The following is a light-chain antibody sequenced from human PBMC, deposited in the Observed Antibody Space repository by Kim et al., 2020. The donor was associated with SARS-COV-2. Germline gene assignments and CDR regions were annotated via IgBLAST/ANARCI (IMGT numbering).Light chain of an antibody. V-gene: IGLV3-19*01. CDR1: SLRSYY. Sequence: AWGQTVRITCQGDSLRSYYATWYQQKPGQAPIVVIYGKNNRPSGIPDRFSGSSSGNTASLTITGTQAGDEADYYCNSRDSNDNVVFGGGTHLTVL. CDR2: GKN. CDR3: NSRDSNDNVV. J-gene: IGLJ2*01.